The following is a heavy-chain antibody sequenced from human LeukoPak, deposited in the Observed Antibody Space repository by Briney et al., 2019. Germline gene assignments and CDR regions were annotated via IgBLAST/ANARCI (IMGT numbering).Heavy chain of an antibody. CDR3: AKFRDGYNLGAFDI. CDR2: ISGSADSR. Sequence: GGSLRLSCVGSGFSFRSYAMSWVRQAPGKGLEWVSGISGSADSRYFADAVKGRFTVSRDNSKDTLFLQMNSLRAEDTAVYYCAKFRDGYNLGAFDIWGQGTMVTVSS. CDR1: GFSFRSYA. J-gene: IGHJ3*02. V-gene: IGHV3-23*01. D-gene: IGHD5-24*01.